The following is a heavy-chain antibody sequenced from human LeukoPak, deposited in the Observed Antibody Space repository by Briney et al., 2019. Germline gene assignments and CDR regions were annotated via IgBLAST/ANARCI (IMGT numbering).Heavy chain of an antibody. CDR1: GGSISSSNW. CDR2: IYHSGST. D-gene: IGHD3-10*01. CDR3: ARGVITMVRGVIIYFDY. V-gene: IGHV4-4*02. Sequence: PSETLSLTCAVSGGSISSSNWWSWVRQPPGKGLEWIGEIYHSGSTNYNPSLKSRVTISVDKSKNQFSLKLSSVTAADTAVYYCARGVITMVRGVIIYFDYWGQGTLVTVSS. J-gene: IGHJ4*02.